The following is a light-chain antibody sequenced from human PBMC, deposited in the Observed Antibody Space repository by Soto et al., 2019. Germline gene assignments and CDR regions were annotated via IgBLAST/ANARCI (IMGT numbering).Light chain of an antibody. CDR1: SSDVGNSNR. CDR3: SSYAGSGTWV. V-gene: IGLV2-23*01. J-gene: IGLJ3*02. CDR2: EGI. Sequence: QSALTQPASVSGSPGQSITISCTGTSSDVGNSNRVSWYQHHPGTDPKVMIYEGIKRPSGVSIRFSGSKSGNTASLTISGLQAEDEADYYCSSYAGSGTWVFGGGTKVSVL.